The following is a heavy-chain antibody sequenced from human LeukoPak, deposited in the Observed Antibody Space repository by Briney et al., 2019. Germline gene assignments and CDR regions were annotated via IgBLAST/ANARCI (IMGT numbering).Heavy chain of an antibody. CDR2: ISSSSSYI. CDR3: ARAYYDFWSASSSLGY. CDR1: GFTFSRYW. V-gene: IGHV3-21*01. D-gene: IGHD3-3*01. J-gene: IGHJ4*02. Sequence: GGSLRLSCAASGFTFSRYWMFWVRQAPGKGLEWVSSISSSSSYIYYADSVKGRFTISRDNAKNSLYLQMNSLKAEDTAVYYCARAYYDFWSASSSLGYWGQGTLVTVSS.